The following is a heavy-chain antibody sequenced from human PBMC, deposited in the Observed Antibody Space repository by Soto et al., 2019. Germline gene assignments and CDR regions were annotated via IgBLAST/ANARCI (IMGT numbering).Heavy chain of an antibody. CDR3: ARVGEQWLLLWYFDY. V-gene: IGHV1-18*01. Sequence: GASVKVSCKASGYTFTSYGISWVRQAPGQGLEWMGWISAYNGNTNYAQKLQGRVTMTTDTSTSTAYMELRSLRSDDTAVYYCARVGEQWLLLWYFDYWGQGTLVTVSS. J-gene: IGHJ4*02. CDR2: ISAYNGNT. CDR1: GYTFTSYG. D-gene: IGHD6-19*01.